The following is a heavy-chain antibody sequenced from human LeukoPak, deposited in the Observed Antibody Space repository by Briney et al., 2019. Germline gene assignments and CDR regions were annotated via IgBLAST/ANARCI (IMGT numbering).Heavy chain of an antibody. Sequence: GGSLRLSCAASGFTFDDYGMSWVRHVPGKGLEWVSGINWNGGSTGYADSVKGRFTISRDNAKNSVYLQMNSLRAEGTALYYCARVNSSPDYWGQGTLVTVSS. CDR2: INWNGGST. CDR1: GFTFDDYG. V-gene: IGHV3-20*04. CDR3: ARVNSSPDY. D-gene: IGHD6-13*01. J-gene: IGHJ4*02.